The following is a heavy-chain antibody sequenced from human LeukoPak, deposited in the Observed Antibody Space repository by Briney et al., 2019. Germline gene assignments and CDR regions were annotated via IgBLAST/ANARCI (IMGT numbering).Heavy chain of an antibody. CDR3: ARGHYGDYVLPGLYYYYGMDV. D-gene: IGHD4-17*01. V-gene: IGHV1-8*01. J-gene: IGHJ6*02. CDR2: MNPNSGNT. Sequence: GASVKVSCKASGYTFTSYDINWVRQATGQGLEWMGWMNPNSGNTGYAQKFQGRVTMTRNTSISTAYMELSSLRSEDTAVYYCARGHYGDYVLPGLYYYYGMDVWGQGTTVTVSS. CDR1: GYTFTSYD.